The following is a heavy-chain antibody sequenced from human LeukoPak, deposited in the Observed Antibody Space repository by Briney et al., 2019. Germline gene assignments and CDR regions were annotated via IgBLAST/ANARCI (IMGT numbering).Heavy chain of an antibody. Sequence: SETLSLTCAVYGGSFSGYYWSWIRQPPGKGLEWIGEINHSGSTNYNPSLKSRVTISVDTSKNQFSLKLSSVTAAGTAVYYCARGGSERWPLDYWGQGTLVTVSS. CDR3: ARGGSERWPLDY. CDR2: INHSGST. D-gene: IGHD5-24*01. CDR1: GGSFSGYY. J-gene: IGHJ4*02. V-gene: IGHV4-34*01.